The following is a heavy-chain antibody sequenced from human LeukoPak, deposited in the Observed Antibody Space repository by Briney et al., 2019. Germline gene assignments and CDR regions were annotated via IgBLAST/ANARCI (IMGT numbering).Heavy chain of an antibody. Sequence: AGRSLRLSCAASGFTFDDYAMHWVRQAPGKGLEWVSGISWNSGSIGYADSVKGRFTISRDNAKNSLYLQMNSLRAEDMALYYCAKGGGHYYSPDYYYYMDVWGKGTTVTVSS. J-gene: IGHJ6*03. CDR3: AKGGGHYYSPDYYYYMDV. V-gene: IGHV3-9*03. CDR2: ISWNSGSI. D-gene: IGHD3-22*01. CDR1: GFTFDDYA.